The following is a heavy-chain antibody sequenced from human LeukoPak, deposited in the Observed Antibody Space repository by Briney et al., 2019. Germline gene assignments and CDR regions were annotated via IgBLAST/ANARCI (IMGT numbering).Heavy chain of an antibody. CDR1: GGSISSYY. J-gene: IGHJ3*01. V-gene: IGHV4-59*06. CDR3: ARGFALDF. CDR2: IYYSGST. D-gene: IGHD2-15*01. Sequence: SETLSLTCTVSGGSISSYYWSWIRQPPGKGLEWIGYIYYSGSTYYNPSLKSRVTISVDTSKNQFSLQLNSVTADDTAVYYCARGFALDFWGQGTMVTVSS.